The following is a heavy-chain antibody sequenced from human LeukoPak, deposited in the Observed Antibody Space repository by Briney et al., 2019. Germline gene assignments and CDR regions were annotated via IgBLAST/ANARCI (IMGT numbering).Heavy chain of an antibody. CDR1: GGSISSSSYY. Sequence: KPSETLSLTCTVSGGSISSSSYYWGWIRQPPGTGLEWIGSIYYSGSTYYNPSLKSRVTISVDTSKNQFSLKLSSVTAADTAVYYCARDSGSYIDYWGQGTLVTVSS. D-gene: IGHD1-26*01. V-gene: IGHV4-39*07. CDR3: ARDSGSYIDY. CDR2: IYYSGST. J-gene: IGHJ4*02.